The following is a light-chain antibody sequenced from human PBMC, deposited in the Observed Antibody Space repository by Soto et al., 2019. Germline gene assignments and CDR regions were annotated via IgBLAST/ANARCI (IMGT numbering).Light chain of an antibody. V-gene: IGLV2-14*01. Sequence: QSALTQPASVSGSRGQSIIISCVGRNTDVGQDKSVSWYQQGPGKAPKLLMFEVTNRPSGVSNRFSGSRSGNTASLTISGLQPDDEGDYFCVSYTDTDTLVFGTGTKVTVL. CDR2: EVT. CDR1: NTDVGQDKS. J-gene: IGLJ1*01. CDR3: VSYTDTDTLV.